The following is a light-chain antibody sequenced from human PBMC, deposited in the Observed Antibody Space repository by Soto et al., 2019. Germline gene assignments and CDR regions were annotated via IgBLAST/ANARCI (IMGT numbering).Light chain of an antibody. CDR2: TAS. CDR1: QGISNY. Sequence: DIQMTQSPSAMSASVGDRVTITCRASQGISNYLAWFQQRPGQVPKRLIFTASTLQSGVPSRFSGSGSGTEFTLTINRLQSDDFATYYCQQYDKSPPWTFGQGTKVE. J-gene: IGKJ1*01. V-gene: IGKV1-17*03. CDR3: QQYDKSPPWT.